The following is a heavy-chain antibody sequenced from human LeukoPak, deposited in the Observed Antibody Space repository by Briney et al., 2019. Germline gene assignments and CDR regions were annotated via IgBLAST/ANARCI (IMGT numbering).Heavy chain of an antibody. CDR2: ISWNSRNI. V-gene: IGHV3-9*01. D-gene: IGHD3-10*01. CDR3: AKVPGGGLTPHFDH. J-gene: IGHJ4*02. Sequence: PGGSLRLSCTASGFTFDDCAMHWVRQVPGKGLEWASGISWNSRNIDYADSVKGRFAISRDNAKNSLHLQMNNLRAEDTALYYCAKVPGGGLTPHFDHWGQGMLVTVSS. CDR1: GFTFDDCA.